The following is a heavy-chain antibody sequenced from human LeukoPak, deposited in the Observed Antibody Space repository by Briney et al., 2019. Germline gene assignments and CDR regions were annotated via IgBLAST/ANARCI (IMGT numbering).Heavy chain of an antibody. CDR3: ARDGPRDAFDI. CDR1: GGSISSGGYY. J-gene: IGHJ3*02. CDR2: IYYSRST. V-gene: IGHV4-31*03. Sequence: KPSQTLALNCTVSGGSISSGGYYWSWIRQHPGKGLEWIGYIYYSRSTYYNPSLKSRVTISVDTSKNQFSLKLSSVTAADTAVYYCARDGPRDAFDIWGQGTMVTVSS.